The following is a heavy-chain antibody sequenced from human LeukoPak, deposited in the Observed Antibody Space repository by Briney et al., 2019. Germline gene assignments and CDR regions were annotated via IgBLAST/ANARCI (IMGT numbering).Heavy chain of an antibody. J-gene: IGHJ4*02. CDR2: INHSGST. D-gene: IGHD3-16*01. CDR1: GGSFSGYY. Sequence: SETLSLTCAVHGGSFSGYYWSWIRQPPGKGLEWIGEINHSGSTNYNPSLKSRVTISVDTSKNQFSLKLSSVTAADTAVYYCARAVWRVADYWGQGTLVTVSS. CDR3: ARAVWRVADY. V-gene: IGHV4-34*01.